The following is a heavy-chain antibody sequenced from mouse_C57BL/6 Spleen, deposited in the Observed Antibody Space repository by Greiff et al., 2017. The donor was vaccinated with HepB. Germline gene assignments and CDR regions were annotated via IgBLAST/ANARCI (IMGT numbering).Heavy chain of an antibody. Sequence: EVQLQQSGPELVKPGASVKIPCKASGYTFTDYNMDWVKQSHGKSLEWIGDINPNNGGTIYNQKFKGKATLTLDKSSSTAYMELRSLTSEDTAVYYCARDEGDGYYGYFDVWGTGTTVTVSS. CDR3: ARDEGDGYYGYFDV. CDR2: INPNNGGT. V-gene: IGHV1-18*01. J-gene: IGHJ1*03. D-gene: IGHD2-3*01. CDR1: GYTFTDYN.